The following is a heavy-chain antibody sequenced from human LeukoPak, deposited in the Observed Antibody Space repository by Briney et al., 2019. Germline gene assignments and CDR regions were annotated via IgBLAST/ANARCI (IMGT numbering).Heavy chain of an antibody. V-gene: IGHV3-33*01. D-gene: IGHD6-13*01. Sequence: GGSLRLSCAASGFSFSSYGMHWVRQAPGKGLEWVAVIWYDGNYKYFADSVKGRFTISRDNTKNTLYLQMNSLRAEDTAVYYCARGGRGAAAGRALFDYWGQGTLVTVSS. CDR2: IWYDGNYK. CDR1: GFSFSSYG. J-gene: IGHJ4*02. CDR3: ARGGRGAAAGRALFDY.